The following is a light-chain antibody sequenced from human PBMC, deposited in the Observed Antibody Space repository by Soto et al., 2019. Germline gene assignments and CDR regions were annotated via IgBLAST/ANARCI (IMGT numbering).Light chain of an antibody. CDR3: QHYENVSPGIV. Sequence: DIQLTQSPPSLSASVGDRVTITCQASQDISKYLNWYQQKPGKAPELLIYDASSLETGVPSRFSGSGSGTDFNLNIISLQPEDIATYYCQHYENVSPGIVFGPGTKVDIK. V-gene: IGKV1-33*01. CDR1: QDISKY. CDR2: DAS. J-gene: IGKJ3*01.